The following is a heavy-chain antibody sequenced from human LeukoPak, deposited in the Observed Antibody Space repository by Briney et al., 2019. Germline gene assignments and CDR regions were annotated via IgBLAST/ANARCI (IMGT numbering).Heavy chain of an antibody. CDR3: ARGTGTGVVVVPAAYPRGLDP. CDR2: INPNSGGT. Sequence: GASVKVSCKASGYTFTGYYMHWVRQAPGQGLEWMGWINPNSGGTNYAQKFQGRITMTRDTSISTAYMELSRLRSDDTAVYYCARGTGTGVVVVPAAYPRGLDPWGQGTLVTVSS. D-gene: IGHD2-2*01. V-gene: IGHV1-2*02. J-gene: IGHJ5*02. CDR1: GYTFTGYY.